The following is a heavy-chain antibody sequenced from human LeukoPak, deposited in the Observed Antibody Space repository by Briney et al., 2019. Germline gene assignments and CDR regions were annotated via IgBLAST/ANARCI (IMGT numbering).Heavy chain of an antibody. CDR2: MNPNGGNT. D-gene: IGHD6-19*01. CDR3: ARSLAVAGPWVDY. V-gene: IGHV1-8*01. Sequence: ASVKVSCKASGYTFTSYDINWVRQATGQGLEWMGWMNPNGGNTGYAQKFQGRVTMTRNTSISTAYMELSSLRSEDTAVYYCARSLAVAGPWVDYWGQGTLVTVSS. J-gene: IGHJ4*02. CDR1: GYTFTSYD.